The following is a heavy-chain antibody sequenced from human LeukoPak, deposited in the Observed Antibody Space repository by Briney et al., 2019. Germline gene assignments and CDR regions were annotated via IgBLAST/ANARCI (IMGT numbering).Heavy chain of an antibody. V-gene: IGHV4-30-2*01. CDR3: ETSSSATIDYFYDYIDV. D-gene: IGHD2-15*01. CDR1: GGSISSGGYS. CDR2: IYHSGST. Sequence: SQTLSLTCAVSGGSISSGGYSWSWIRQPPGKGLEWIGYIYHSGSTYYNPSLKSRVTISGDTSKNQFSLKLSSVTAADTAVYYCETSSSATIDYFYDYIDVWGKGTTVTVSS. J-gene: IGHJ6*03.